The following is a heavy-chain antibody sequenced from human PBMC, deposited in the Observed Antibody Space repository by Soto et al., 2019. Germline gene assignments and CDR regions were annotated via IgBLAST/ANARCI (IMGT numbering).Heavy chain of an antibody. D-gene: IGHD3-16*02. CDR1: GGTFSSYA. CDR3: AREVIRGSYRYLFLVY. V-gene: IGHV1-69*13. J-gene: IGHJ4*02. CDR2: IIPIFGTA. Sequence: SVKVSCKASGGTFSSYAISWVRQAPGQGLEWMGGIIPIFGTANYAQKFQGRVTITADESTSTAYMELSSLRSEDTAVYYCAREVIRGSYRYLFLVYWGQGTMVTVYS.